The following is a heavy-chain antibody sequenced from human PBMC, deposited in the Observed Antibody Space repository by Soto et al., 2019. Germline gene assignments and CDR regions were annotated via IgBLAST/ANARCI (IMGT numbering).Heavy chain of an antibody. Sequence: EVQLVESGGGLVQPGGSLRLSCAASGFTLSPFWMHWVRQVPGKGPVWVSRINSDGNSTSYADSVKGRFTISRDNAKNTLYLQMNSLRAEDTAVYYCARGSNHFDYWGQGTLGTVSS. CDR2: INSDGNST. J-gene: IGHJ4*02. D-gene: IGHD4-4*01. CDR3: ARGSNHFDY. CDR1: GFTLSPFW. V-gene: IGHV3-74*01.